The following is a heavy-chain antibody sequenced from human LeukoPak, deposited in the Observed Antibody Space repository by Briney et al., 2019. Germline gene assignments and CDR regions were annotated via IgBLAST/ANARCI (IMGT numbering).Heavy chain of an antibody. D-gene: IGHD3-16*01. V-gene: IGHV5-51*01. CDR2: IYPADSDT. Sequence: GESLKISCKGSEYSFSSHWIAWVRQMPGKGLEWMGIIYPADSDTRYSPSFQGQVTISADKSINTAYLQWSSLKASDTAIYYCAVSLARALGYYYYMDVWGRGTTVTVSS. CDR3: AVSLARALGYYYYMDV. J-gene: IGHJ6*03. CDR1: EYSFSSHW.